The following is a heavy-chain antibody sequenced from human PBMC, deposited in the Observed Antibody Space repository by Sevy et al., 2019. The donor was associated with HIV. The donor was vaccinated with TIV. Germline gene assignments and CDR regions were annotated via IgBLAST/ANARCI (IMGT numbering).Heavy chain of an antibody. CDR2: SSYDGGNI. CDR3: ARDFYEFGDPRGLDY. CDR1: GFILGYYA. Sequence: GGSLRLSCTASGFILGYYAMHWVRQAPGKGLEWVAVSSYDGGNIYYAVSVQGRFTVSRDNSKNTLYLQMNSLRPEDTAMYYCARDFYEFGDPRGLDYWGQGVLVTVSS. J-gene: IGHJ4*02. V-gene: IGHV3-30-3*01. D-gene: IGHD4-17*01.